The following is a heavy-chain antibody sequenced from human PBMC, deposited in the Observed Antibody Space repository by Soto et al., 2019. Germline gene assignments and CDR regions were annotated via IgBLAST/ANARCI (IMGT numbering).Heavy chain of an antibody. CDR3: ARPITMIVVATPALYAFDI. D-gene: IGHD3-22*01. V-gene: IGHV3-48*02. J-gene: IGHJ3*02. CDR1: GFTFSSYS. CDR2: ISSSSSTI. Sequence: GGSLRLSCAASGFTFSSYSMNWVRQAPGKGLEWVSYISSSSSTIYYADSVKGRFTISRDNAKNSLYLQMNSLRDEDTAVYYCARPITMIVVATPALYAFDIWGQGTMVTVSS.